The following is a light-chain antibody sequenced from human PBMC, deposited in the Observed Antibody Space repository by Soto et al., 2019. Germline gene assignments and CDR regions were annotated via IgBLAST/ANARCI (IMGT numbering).Light chain of an antibody. CDR3: LQSNSYPLT. J-gene: IGKJ4*01. CDR1: QDIRSE. V-gene: IGKV1-17*01. CDR2: GAS. Sequence: DLQMTQSPSSLSASVGDRVTLTCRASQDIRSELAWYQQKPGKAPKCLIYGASSLQSGVPSRFSGTGSGAEFTLTISSLLPEDFVTYYCLQSNSYPLTFGGGTRVEIK.